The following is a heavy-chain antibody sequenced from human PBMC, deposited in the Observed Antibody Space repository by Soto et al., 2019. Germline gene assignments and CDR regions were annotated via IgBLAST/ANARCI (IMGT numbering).Heavy chain of an antibody. Sequence: EVQLVESGGNLVQPGGSLRLSCAASGFTFSAYAMSWVRQAPGKGLEWGSIISGNGVNTYYADSVKGRLTISRDNFKNTLYLQIHSLRAEDTAVYFCAKDHEKSEEPTIIGYYYNGMDVWGQGTTVTVSS. J-gene: IGHJ6*02. CDR2: ISGNGVNT. D-gene: IGHD3-22*01. CDR1: GFTFSAYA. CDR3: AKDHEKSEEPTIIGYYYNGMDV. V-gene: IGHV3-23*04.